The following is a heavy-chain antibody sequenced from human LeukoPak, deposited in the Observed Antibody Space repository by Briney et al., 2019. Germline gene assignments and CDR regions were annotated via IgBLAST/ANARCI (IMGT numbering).Heavy chain of an antibody. D-gene: IGHD2-21*02. J-gene: IGHJ4*02. CDR3: ARAVVVATAALDS. Sequence: ASVKVSCKSSGYTFTDYCVHWVRQAPGQGLAWMGWSNPNNGDTNYAHKFQGRVSMTRDTSTPAVSMEPSSLKSADTAVYYCARAVVVATAALDSWGQGTLVTASS. CDR1: GYTFTDYC. V-gene: IGHV1-2*02. CDR2: SNPNNGDT.